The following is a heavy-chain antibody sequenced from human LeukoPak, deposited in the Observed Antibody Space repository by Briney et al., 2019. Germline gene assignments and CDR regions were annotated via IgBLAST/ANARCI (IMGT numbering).Heavy chain of an antibody. CDR2: ITSSSSYI. D-gene: IGHD6-25*01. CDR3: AKELGQRGGFDY. CDR1: GFTFSSYS. Sequence: PGGSLRLSCAASGFTFSSYSMNWVRQAPGKGLEWVSSITSSSSYIYYADSVKGRFTISRDNSKNTLYLQMNSLRAEDTAVYYCAKELGQRGGFDYWGQGTLVTVSS. J-gene: IGHJ4*02. V-gene: IGHV3-21*01.